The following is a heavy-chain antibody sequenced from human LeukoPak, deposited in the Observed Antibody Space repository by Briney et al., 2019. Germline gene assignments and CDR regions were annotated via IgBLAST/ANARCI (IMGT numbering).Heavy chain of an antibody. CDR1: GYRFTSYW. J-gene: IGHJ4*02. V-gene: IGHV5-51*01. CDR2: IYPGDSDT. Sequence: NLGESLKISCKGSGYRFTSYWIGWVRQMPGKGLERMGIIYPGDSDTRYSPSFQGQVTISADKSISTAYLQWSSLKASGTAMYYCARQPSSSWPYFDYWGQGTLVTVSS. D-gene: IGHD6-13*01. CDR3: ARQPSSSWPYFDY.